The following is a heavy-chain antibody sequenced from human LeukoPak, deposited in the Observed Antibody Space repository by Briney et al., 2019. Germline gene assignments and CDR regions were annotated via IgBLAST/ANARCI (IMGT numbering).Heavy chain of an antibody. J-gene: IGHJ6*02. D-gene: IGHD4-17*01. CDR3: ARESTVTTPRGYYYYGMDV. CDR1: GFTFSSYG. CDR2: IWYDGSNK. V-gene: IGHV3-33*01. Sequence: GGSLRLSCAASGFTFSSYGMHWVRQAPGKGLEGLAVIWYDGSNKYYADSVKGRVTISRDNSKNTLYLQMNSLRAEDMAVYCCARESTVTTPRGYYYYGMDVWGQGTTVTVSS.